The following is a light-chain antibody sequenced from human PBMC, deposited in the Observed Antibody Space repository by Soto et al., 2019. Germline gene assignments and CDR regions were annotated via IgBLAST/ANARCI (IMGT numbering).Light chain of an antibody. CDR1: QSVSSSY. V-gene: IGKV3D-20*02. Sequence: EIVLTQSPGTLSFSPGERATLTCRASQSVSSSYLAWFQQKPGQAPRLLIYGASSRATGIPDRFSGSGSGTDFTLTISRLEPEDFAVYYCQQRSNWPPTFGPGTKVDIK. CDR2: GAS. J-gene: IGKJ3*01. CDR3: QQRSNWPPT.